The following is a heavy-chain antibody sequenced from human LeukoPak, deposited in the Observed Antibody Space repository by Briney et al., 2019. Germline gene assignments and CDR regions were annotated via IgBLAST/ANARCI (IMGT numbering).Heavy chain of an antibody. CDR2: IYHSGNT. Sequence: SETLSLTCTVSDYSVSSGYYWGWIRQPPGKGLEWIGNIYHSGNTFYNPSLKSRVTISLDASNNQFSLKLRSVTAADAAVYYCASYDFWSGHNFDFWGPGTLVTVSS. CDR1: DYSVSSGYY. J-gene: IGHJ4*02. CDR3: ASYDFWSGHNFDF. V-gene: IGHV4-38-2*02. D-gene: IGHD3/OR15-3a*01.